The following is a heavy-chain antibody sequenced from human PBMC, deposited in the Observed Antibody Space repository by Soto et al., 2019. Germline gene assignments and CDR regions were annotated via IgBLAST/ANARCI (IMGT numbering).Heavy chain of an antibody. CDR1: GGTFSSYA. D-gene: IGHD2-2*02. Sequence: SVKVSCKASGGTFSSYAISWVRQAPGQGLEWMGGIIPIFGTANYAQKFQGRVTITADESTSTAYMELSSLRSEDTAVYYCARGYCSSTSCYITRHYYYYGMDVWGQGTTVTV. CDR2: IIPIFGTA. V-gene: IGHV1-69*13. J-gene: IGHJ6*02. CDR3: ARGYCSSTSCYITRHYYYYGMDV.